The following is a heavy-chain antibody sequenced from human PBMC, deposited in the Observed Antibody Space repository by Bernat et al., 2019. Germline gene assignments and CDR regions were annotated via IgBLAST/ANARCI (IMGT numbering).Heavy chain of an antibody. CDR1: GFSFSSYW. J-gene: IGHJ3*02. Sequence: EVQLVESGGGLVQPGGSLRVSCAASGFSFSSYWMHWVRQAPGEGLVWVSCINGVGVRTSDADSVKGRFTISRDNAKDTLYLQMNSLRAEDTAVYYCARGSASAWTDDAFDIWGQGTVVTVSS. CDR2: INGVGVRT. D-gene: IGHD6-19*01. CDR3: ARGSASAWTDDAFDI. V-gene: IGHV3-74*01.